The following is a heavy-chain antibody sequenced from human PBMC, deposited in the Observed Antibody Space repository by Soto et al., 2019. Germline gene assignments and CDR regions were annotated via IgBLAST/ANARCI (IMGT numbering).Heavy chain of an antibody. CDR2: INPSGGTT. CDR1: GYTFSSYY. D-gene: IGHD5-12*01. Sequence: QVQLVQSGAEVKKPGASVKVSCKASGYTFSSYYLHWVRQAPGQGLEWMGMINPSGGTTTSARELQGRVTLTRDTYTSTVYMELSSLRSEDTALYYCARADIGPRSLDFWGQGTLVAVSS. CDR3: ARADIGPRSLDF. J-gene: IGHJ4*02. V-gene: IGHV1-46*04.